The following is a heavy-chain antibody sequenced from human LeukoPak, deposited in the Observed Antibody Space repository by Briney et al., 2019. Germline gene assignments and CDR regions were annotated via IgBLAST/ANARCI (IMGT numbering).Heavy chain of an antibody. D-gene: IGHD3-22*01. CDR1: GGSLSSSY. J-gene: IGHJ6*03. V-gene: IGHV4-59*01. CDR2: ISNSGST. CDR3: ARTPMTKPFYYYYYLDV. Sequence: SETLSLTCAVSGGSLSSSYWSWIRQPPGKGLEWIGYISNSGSTSYNASLKSRVTISADTSKKQFSLKPSSVTAADTAVYYCARTPMTKPFYYYYYLDVWGKGTTVTVSS.